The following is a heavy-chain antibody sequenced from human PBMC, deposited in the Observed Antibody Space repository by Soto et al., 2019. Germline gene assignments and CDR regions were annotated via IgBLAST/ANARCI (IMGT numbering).Heavy chain of an antibody. V-gene: IGHV3-66*01. CDR2: IYSGGST. Sequence: EVQLVESGGGLVQPGGSLRLSCVVSEFTVSSNYMSWVRQAPGKGLEWVSVIYSGGSTYYADSVKGRFTISRDNSKNTLYLQMNSLRAEDTAVYYRARDPYYWGQGTLVTVSS. J-gene: IGHJ4*02. CDR3: ARDPYY. CDR1: EFTVSSNY.